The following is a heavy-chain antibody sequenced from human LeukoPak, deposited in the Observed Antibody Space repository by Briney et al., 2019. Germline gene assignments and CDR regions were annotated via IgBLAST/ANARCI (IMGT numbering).Heavy chain of an antibody. CDR3: ARRSVTRWYYSD. CDR1: GDSISSYY. CDR2: ISPRGGT. D-gene: IGHD3-10*01. J-gene: IGHJ4*02. V-gene: IGHV4-4*09. Sequence: PETLSLTCSVSGDSISSYYWSWIRQPPGKGLEWIGYISPRGGTNYNPSLTSRVTVLVDTSKNLFSLNMDFVTAADTAVYFCARRSVTRWYYSDWGQGTLVTVSS.